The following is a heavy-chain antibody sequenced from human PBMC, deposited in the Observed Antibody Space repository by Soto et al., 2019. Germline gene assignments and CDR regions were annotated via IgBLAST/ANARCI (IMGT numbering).Heavy chain of an antibody. D-gene: IGHD2-2*01. CDR2: ISGSGGST. Sequence: GGSLRLSCAASGFTFSSYAMSWVRQAPGKGLEWVSAISGSGGSTYYADSVKGRFTISRDNSKNTLYLQMNSLRAEDTAVYYCANDHIVVVPALTWSFDIWGQGTMVTVSS. V-gene: IGHV3-23*01. CDR3: ANDHIVVVPALTWSFDI. CDR1: GFTFSSYA. J-gene: IGHJ3*02.